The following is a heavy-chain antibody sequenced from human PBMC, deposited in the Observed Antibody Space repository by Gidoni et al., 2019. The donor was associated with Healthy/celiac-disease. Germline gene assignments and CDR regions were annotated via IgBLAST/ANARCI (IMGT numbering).Heavy chain of an antibody. V-gene: IGHV1-3*01. Sequence: QVQLVQSGAEVKTPGASVKVSCKASGYTFTSYAMHWVRQAPGQRLEWMGWINAGNGNTKYSQKFQGRVTITRDTSASTAYMELSSLRSEDTAVYYCARGAAEGYFDLWGRGTLVTVSS. J-gene: IGHJ2*01. CDR2: INAGNGNT. CDR3: ARGAAEGYFDL. CDR1: GYTFTSYA.